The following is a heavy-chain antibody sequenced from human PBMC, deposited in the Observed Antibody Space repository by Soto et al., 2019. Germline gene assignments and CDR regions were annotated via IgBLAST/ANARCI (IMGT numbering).Heavy chain of an antibody. CDR2: ISGGGSIT. J-gene: IGHJ4*02. Sequence: GVSLRLCCAASGFTFTNYAMSWVRKAKGKGLEWVSTISGGGSITYYADSLKGRFTISRDNSKNTLYLQINSLRAEDTAVYYCAKTIRGGYSSSWYYFDYWGQGTLVTV. CDR3: AKTIRGGYSSSWYYFDY. D-gene: IGHD6-13*01. CDR1: GFTFTNYA. V-gene: IGHV3-23*01.